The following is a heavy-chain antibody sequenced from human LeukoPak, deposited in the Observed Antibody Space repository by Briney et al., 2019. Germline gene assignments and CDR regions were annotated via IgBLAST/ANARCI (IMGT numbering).Heavy chain of an antibody. CDR1: GGSISSGDYY. CDR3: ARVTPGPNWFDP. J-gene: IGHJ5*02. CDR2: IDTSAST. V-gene: IGHV4-61*02. Sequence: PSQTLSLTCTVSGGSISSGDYYWSWIRQPPGKGLEWIGRIDTSASTNYNPSLKSRVTMSVDTSKNQISLKLSSVSAADTAVYYCARVTPGPNWFDPWGQGTRVIVSS. D-gene: IGHD3-10*01.